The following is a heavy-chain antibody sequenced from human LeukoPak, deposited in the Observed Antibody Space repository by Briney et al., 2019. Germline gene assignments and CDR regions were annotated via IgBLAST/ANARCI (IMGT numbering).Heavy chain of an antibody. CDR1: GFTFDDYA. D-gene: IGHD6-13*01. CDR3: AKEKLLYSSSWYGFEVRPNAFDI. V-gene: IGHV3-9*01. J-gene: IGHJ3*02. CDR2: ISWNSGSI. Sequence: GGSLRLSCAASGFTFDDYAMHWVRQAPGKGLEWVSGISWNSGSIGYADSVKGRFTISRDNSKNTLYLQMNSLRAEDTAVYYCAKEKLLYSSSWYGFEVRPNAFDIWGQGTMVTVSS.